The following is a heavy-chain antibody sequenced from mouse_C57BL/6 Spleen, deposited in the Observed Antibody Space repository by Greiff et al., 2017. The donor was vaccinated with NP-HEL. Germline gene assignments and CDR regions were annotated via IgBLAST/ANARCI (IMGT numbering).Heavy chain of an antibody. CDR3: AGGSSHWYFDV. D-gene: IGHD1-1*01. CDR2: IDPSDSYT. J-gene: IGHJ1*03. CDR1: GYTFTSYW. Sequence: QVRLQQPGAELVRPGTSVKLSCKASGYTFTSYWMHWVKQRPGQGLEWIGVIDPSDSYTNYNQKFKGKATLTVDTSSSTAYMQLSSLTSEDSAVYYCAGGSSHWYFDVWGTGTTVTVSS. V-gene: IGHV1-59*01.